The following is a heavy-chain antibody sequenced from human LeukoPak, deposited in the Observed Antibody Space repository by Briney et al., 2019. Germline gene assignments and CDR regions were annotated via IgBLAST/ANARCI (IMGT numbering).Heavy chain of an antibody. D-gene: IGHD6-13*01. CDR3: ARAASEQQLVLYYYYYGMDV. J-gene: IGHJ6*02. CDR1: GYTFTSYD. Sequence: GASVKVSCKASGYTFTSYDINWVRQATGQGLEWMGWMNPNSGNTGYAQKFQGRVTMTRNTSISTAYMELSSLRSEDTAVYYCARAASEQQLVLYYYYYGMDVWGQGTTVTVSS. V-gene: IGHV1-8*01. CDR2: MNPNSGNT.